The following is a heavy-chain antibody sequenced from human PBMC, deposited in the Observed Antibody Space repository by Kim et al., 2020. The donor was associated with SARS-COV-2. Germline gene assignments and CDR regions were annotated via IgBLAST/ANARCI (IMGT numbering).Heavy chain of an antibody. CDR1: GASISDYY. CDR3: AAFTPDYGYGGFYI. J-gene: IGHJ3*02. Sequence: SETPSLTCTVSGASISDYYCSYIRQSPGRGLEWLGYIYSRGYAWYNPSLASRLTLSLDKSKNQFSLSLTSVTAADTAVYYCAAFTPDYGYGGFYIWGHG. V-gene: IGHV4-59*03. D-gene: IGHD4-17*01. CDR2: IYSRGYA.